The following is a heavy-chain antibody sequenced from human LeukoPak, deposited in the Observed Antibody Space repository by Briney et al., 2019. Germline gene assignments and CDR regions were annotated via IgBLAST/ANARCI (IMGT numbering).Heavy chain of an antibody. CDR1: GGTFSSYA. J-gene: IGHJ6*03. V-gene: IGHV1-69*06. CDR2: IIPIFGTA. Sequence: SVKVSCKASGGTFSSYAISWVRQAPGQGLEWMGGIIPIFGTANYAQKFQGRVTITADKSTSTAYMELSSLRSEDTAVYYCARAGGNVDTAMVTAYYYYMDVWGKGTTVTVSS. CDR3: ARAGGNVDTAMVTAYYYYMDV. D-gene: IGHD5-18*01.